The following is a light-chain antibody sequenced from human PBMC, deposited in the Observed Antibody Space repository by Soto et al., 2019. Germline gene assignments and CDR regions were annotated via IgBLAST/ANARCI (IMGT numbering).Light chain of an antibody. J-gene: IGKJ5*01. Sequence: EIVLTQSPGTLSLSPGERATLSCRASQSVSSSYLAWYQQKPGQAPRLLIYGASSRATGIPARFNGSGSGTEFTLTISGLQSEDFAVYYCQQYNNWPPTFGQGTRREIK. CDR1: QSVSSSY. CDR2: GAS. V-gene: IGKV3-15*01. CDR3: QQYNNWPPT.